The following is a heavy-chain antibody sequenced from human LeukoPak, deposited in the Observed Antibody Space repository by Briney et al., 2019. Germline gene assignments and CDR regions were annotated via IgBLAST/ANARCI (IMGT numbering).Heavy chain of an antibody. CDR3: ARDPWLDAFDI. CDR2: IYYSGST. V-gene: IGHV4-59*12. CDR1: GGSISSYY. D-gene: IGHD5-12*01. Sequence: PSETLSLTCTVSGGSISSYYWSWIRQPPGKGLEWIGYIYYSGSTNYNPSLKSRVTISVDTSKNQFSLKLSSVTAADTAVYYCARDPWLDAFDIWGQGTMVTVSS. J-gene: IGHJ3*02.